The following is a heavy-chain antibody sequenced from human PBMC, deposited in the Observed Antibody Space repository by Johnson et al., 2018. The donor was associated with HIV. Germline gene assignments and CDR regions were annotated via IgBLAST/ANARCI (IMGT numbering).Heavy chain of an antibody. Sequence: QVLLLESGGGVVQPGRSLRLSCVASGFTFSNYGMHWVRQAPGKGLEWVALVWYDGGNKYYADSVKGRFTIFRDNSENTLYLQMNSLRAEDTAVYFCAKDRTSWGFDAFDLWGQGTMVTVSS. J-gene: IGHJ3*01. CDR3: AKDRTSWGFDAFDL. D-gene: IGHD3-16*01. V-gene: IGHV3-33*06. CDR2: VWYDGGNK. CDR1: GFTFSNYG.